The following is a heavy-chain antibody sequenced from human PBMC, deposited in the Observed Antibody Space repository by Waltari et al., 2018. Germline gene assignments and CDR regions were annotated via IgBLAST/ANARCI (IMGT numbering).Heavy chain of an antibody. CDR2: VIPIFGTA. V-gene: IGHV1-69*08. J-gene: IGHJ2*01. CDR1: GGTFSSYA. Sequence: QVQLVQSGAEVKKPGSSVKVSCKASGGTFSSYAISWVRQAPGQGLEWMGRVIPIFGTANYAQNVQGRVTITADKSTGTAYIELSSLRSEDSAVDYCARDEEFWSGYPYWYFDLWGRGTLVTVSS. CDR3: ARDEEFWSGYPYWYFDL. D-gene: IGHD3-3*01.